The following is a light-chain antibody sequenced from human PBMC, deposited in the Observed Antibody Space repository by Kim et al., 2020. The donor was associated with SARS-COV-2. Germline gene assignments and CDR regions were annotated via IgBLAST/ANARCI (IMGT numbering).Light chain of an antibody. CDR1: QRVYSN. J-gene: IGKJ3*01. Sequence: VSPWERVTRSCRASQRVYSNLDWDQQKPGQPPRLLIYGASTRATGSPARCSGSGFVTEFTLTVSSLQSEDFAVYYCQQYNKWPPTFGPGTKVDI. V-gene: IGKV3-15*01. CDR2: GAS. CDR3: QQYNKWPPT.